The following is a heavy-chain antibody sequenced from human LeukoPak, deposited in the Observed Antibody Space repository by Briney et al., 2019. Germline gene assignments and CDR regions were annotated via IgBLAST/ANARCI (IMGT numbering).Heavy chain of an antibody. CDR2: INPNSGGT. CDR3: ARIRITMVRGALASDY. J-gene: IGHJ4*02. D-gene: IGHD3-10*01. V-gene: IGHV1-2*02. CDR1: GYTFTGYY. Sequence: ASVKVSCKASGYTFTGYYMHWVRQAPGQGLEWMGWINPNSGGTNYAQKLQGRVTMTTDTSTSTAYMELRSLRSDDTAVYYCARIRITMVRGALASDYWGQGTLVTVSS.